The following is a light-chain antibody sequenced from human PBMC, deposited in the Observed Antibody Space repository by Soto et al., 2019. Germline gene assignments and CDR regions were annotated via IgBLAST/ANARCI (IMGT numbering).Light chain of an antibody. Sequence: EPVMTQSPATLSVSPGGRATLSCRASQSISDTLAWYQQKPGQAPRLLIHGASTRATGFPARFIASWSGTDFTLTISSLESEDFAIYYCQQCKNWPWTLGQGTKVDIK. V-gene: IGKV3-15*01. CDR1: QSISDT. CDR3: QQCKNWPWT. CDR2: GAS. J-gene: IGKJ1*01.